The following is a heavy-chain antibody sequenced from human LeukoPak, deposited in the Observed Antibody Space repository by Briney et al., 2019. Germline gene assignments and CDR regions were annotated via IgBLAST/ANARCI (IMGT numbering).Heavy chain of an antibody. Sequence: GGSLRLSCAASGFTFSNNWMSWVRQAPGKGLECVANIKKDGSERYYINSVKGRFTISRDNAKNSLYLQMNSLRAEDTAVYYCARLYSSTWENYFDYWGQGTLVTVSS. CDR3: ARLYSSTWENYFDY. D-gene: IGHD6-13*01. J-gene: IGHJ4*02. CDR1: GFTFSNNW. CDR2: IKKDGSER. V-gene: IGHV3-7*03.